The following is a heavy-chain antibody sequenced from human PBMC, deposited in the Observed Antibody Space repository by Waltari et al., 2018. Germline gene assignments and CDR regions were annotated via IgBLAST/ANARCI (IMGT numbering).Heavy chain of an antibody. V-gene: IGHV3-30*03. CDR3: ARDYCDRTNCHGMDV. CDR1: EFTFSPYA. CDR2: VSYNARNI. D-gene: IGHD3-22*01. J-gene: IGHJ6*02. Sequence: QVQLVESGGGVVQPGRSLRLSCAASEFTFSPYAMHWVRQAPGKGLEWVAVVSYNARNIYYIDSVQGRFTVSRDNSKKTLYLQMNALRAEDTAIYYCARDYCDRTNCHGMDVWGQGTTVIVSS.